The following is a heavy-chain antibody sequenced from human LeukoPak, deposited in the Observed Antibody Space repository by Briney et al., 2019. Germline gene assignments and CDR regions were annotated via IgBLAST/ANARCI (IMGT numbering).Heavy chain of an antibody. D-gene: IGHD2-15*01. CDR3: ARALRGYCSGGSCYSGLYDY. J-gene: IGHJ4*02. Sequence: GGSLRLSCAASGFTFSSYGMHWVRQAPGKGLEWVAVISYDGSNKYYADSVKGRFTISRDNSKNTLYLQMNSLRAEDTAVYYCARALRGYCSGGSCYSGLYDYWGQGTLVTVSS. V-gene: IGHV3-30*03. CDR1: GFTFSSYG. CDR2: ISYDGSNK.